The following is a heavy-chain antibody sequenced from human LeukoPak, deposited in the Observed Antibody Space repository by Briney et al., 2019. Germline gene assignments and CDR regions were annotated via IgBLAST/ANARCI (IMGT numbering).Heavy chain of an antibody. Sequence: ASVKVSCKASGYTFTGYYMHWVRQAPGQGLEWMGWINPNSGGTNYAQKFQGRVTMTRDTSISTAYMELSRLRSDDTAVYYCARDIGEYYYDSGGSTRVHAFDIWGQGTMVTVSS. J-gene: IGHJ3*02. CDR1: GYTFTGYY. V-gene: IGHV1-2*02. CDR2: INPNSGGT. D-gene: IGHD3-22*01. CDR3: ARDIGEYYYDSGGSTRVHAFDI.